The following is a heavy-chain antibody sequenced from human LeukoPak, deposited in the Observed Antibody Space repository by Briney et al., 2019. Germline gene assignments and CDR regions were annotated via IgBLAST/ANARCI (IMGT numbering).Heavy chain of an antibody. CDR3: TAAGTGYYGMDV. CDR2: FDPEDGET. V-gene: IGHV1-24*01. CDR1: GYTLTELS. J-gene: IGHJ6*04. D-gene: IGHD6-13*01. Sequence: ASVKVSCKVSGYTLTELSMHWVRQAPGKGLEWMGGFDPEDGETIYAQKFQGRVTMTEDPSTDTAYMELSSLRSEDTAVYSCTAAGTGYYGMDVWGKGTTVTVSS.